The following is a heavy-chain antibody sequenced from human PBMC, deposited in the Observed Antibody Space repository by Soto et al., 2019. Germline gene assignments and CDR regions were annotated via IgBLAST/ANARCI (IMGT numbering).Heavy chain of an antibody. D-gene: IGHD2-15*01. CDR1: GFTFSSYS. J-gene: IGHJ4*02. CDR2: ISSSSSYI. Sequence: EVQLVESGGGLVKPGGSLRLSCAASGFTFSSYSMNWVRQAPGKGLEWVSSISSSSSYIYYADSVKGRFTISRDNAKNSLYLQMNSLRAEDTAMYYCARPSRWSKVDYWGQGTLVTVSS. V-gene: IGHV3-21*01. CDR3: ARPSRWSKVDY.